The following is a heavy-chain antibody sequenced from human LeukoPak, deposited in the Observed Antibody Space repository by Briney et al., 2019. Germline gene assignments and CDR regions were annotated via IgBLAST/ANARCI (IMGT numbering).Heavy chain of an antibody. J-gene: IGHJ4*02. Sequence: GESLKISCKGSGYSFTSYWIGWVRQLPGKGLEWMGIIYPGDSDTRYSPSFQGQVTISADKSISTAYLQWSSLKASDTAMYYCARLGPRGRDSSSWYGRLYYFDYWGQGTLVTVSS. V-gene: IGHV5-51*01. CDR2: IYPGDSDT. CDR3: ARLGPRGRDSSSWYGRLYYFDY. D-gene: IGHD6-13*01. CDR1: GYSFTSYW.